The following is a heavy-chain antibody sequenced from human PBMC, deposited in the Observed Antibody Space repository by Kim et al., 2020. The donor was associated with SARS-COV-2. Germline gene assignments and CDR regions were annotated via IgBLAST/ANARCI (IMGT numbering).Heavy chain of an antibody. CDR1: GFTFSSYW. CDR3: ARDHYSLGELSLYDY. CDR2: IKQDGSEK. J-gene: IGHJ4*02. Sequence: LSLTCAASGFTFSSYWMSWVRQAPGKGLEWVANIKQDGSEKYYVDSVKGRFTISRDNAKNSLYLQMNSLRAEDTAVYYCARDHYSLGELSLYDYWGQGTLVTVSS. V-gene: IGHV3-7*03. D-gene: IGHD3-16*02.